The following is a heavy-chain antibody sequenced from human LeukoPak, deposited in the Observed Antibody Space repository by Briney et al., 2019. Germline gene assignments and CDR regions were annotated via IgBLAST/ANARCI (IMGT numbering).Heavy chain of an antibody. CDR2: IYYSGST. D-gene: IGHD2-15*01. CDR3: ARGPYCSGGSCYLFDAFDI. J-gene: IGHJ3*02. V-gene: IGHV4-59*01. Sequence: SETLSLTCTVSGGSISSYYWSWIRQPPGKGLEWIGYIYYSGSTNYNPSLKSRVTISVDTSKNQFSLKLSSVTAADTAVYYCARGPYCSGGSCYLFDAFDIWGQGTMVTVSS. CDR1: GGSISSYY.